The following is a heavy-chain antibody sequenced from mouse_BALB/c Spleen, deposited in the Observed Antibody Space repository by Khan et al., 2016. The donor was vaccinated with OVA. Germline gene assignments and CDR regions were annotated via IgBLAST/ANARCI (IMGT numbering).Heavy chain of an antibody. V-gene: IGHV1S132*01. J-gene: IGHJ2*01. Sequence: QVQLKESGAELVRPGASVKLSCKTSGYNFTSYWTHWLKQRSGQGLEWSVRIYPGTDNSYYNEKLKDKATLTADKSSSTAYMQLSSVKTEDSDVYLCAREGALYHFDRWGQGTTVTVSS. CDR3: AREGALYHFDR. CDR2: IYPGTDNS. D-gene: IGHD3-1*01. CDR1: GYNFTSYW.